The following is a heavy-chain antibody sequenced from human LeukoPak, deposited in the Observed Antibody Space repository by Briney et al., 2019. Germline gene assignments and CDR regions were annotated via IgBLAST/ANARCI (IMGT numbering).Heavy chain of an antibody. Sequence: PSETLSLTCAVYGGSFSGYYWSWIRQPPGKGLEWIGEINHSGSTNYNPSLKSRVTISVDTSKNQFSLKLSSVTAADTAVYYCASHYYGSGRYFQHWGQGTLVTVSS. J-gene: IGHJ1*01. CDR1: GGSFSGYY. CDR2: INHSGST. CDR3: ASHYYGSGRYFQH. D-gene: IGHD3-10*01. V-gene: IGHV4-34*01.